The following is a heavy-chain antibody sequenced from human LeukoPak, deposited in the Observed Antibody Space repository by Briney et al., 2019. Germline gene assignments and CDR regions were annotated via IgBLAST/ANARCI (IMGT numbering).Heavy chain of an antibody. Sequence: PGGSLRLSCAASGFTFSSYSMNWVRQAPGKGLEWVSSISSSSSYIYYADSVKGRFTISRDNAKNSLYLQMNRLRAEATAVYYCARDYCSGGSCYPYFDYWGQGTLVTVSS. V-gene: IGHV3-21*01. CDR3: ARDYCSGGSCYPYFDY. J-gene: IGHJ4*02. CDR2: ISSSSSYI. D-gene: IGHD2-15*01. CDR1: GFTFSSYS.